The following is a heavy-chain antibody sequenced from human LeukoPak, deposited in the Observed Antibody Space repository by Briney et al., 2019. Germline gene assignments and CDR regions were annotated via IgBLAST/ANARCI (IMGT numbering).Heavy chain of an antibody. V-gene: IGHV1-2*02. CDR2: MQPSSGAT. CDR1: GYTFTAYN. Sequence: GASVKVSCKASGYTFTAYNVHWVRQAPGQGLERMGWMQPSSGATNYAQKFQGRVTMTGDTSISTAYMELSRLTSDDTAFYYCASGRGRSWFDPWGRGTLVTVSS. J-gene: IGHJ5*02. CDR3: ASGRGRSWFDP. D-gene: IGHD1-26*01.